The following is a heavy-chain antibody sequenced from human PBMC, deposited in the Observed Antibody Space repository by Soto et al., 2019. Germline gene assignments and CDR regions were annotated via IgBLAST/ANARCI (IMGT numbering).Heavy chain of an antibody. V-gene: IGHV1-46*01. J-gene: IGHJ6*02. CDR1: GYAFPSYY. CDR2: INPTGGVT. CDR3: ATGGVVGATTSDYGMDV. D-gene: IGHD1-26*01. Sequence: ASVKVSCKASGYAFPSYYIHWVRQAPGQGLEWVGKINPTGGVTSYAQKFQGRVTMTRDTSTTTAYMELSSLRSEDTAVYYCATGGVVGATTSDYGMDVWGQGTTVTVSS.